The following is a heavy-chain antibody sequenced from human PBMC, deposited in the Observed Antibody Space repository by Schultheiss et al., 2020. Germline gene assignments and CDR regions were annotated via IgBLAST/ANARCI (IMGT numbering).Heavy chain of an antibody. V-gene: IGHV1-69*13. CDR2: IIPIFGTA. D-gene: IGHD5-24*01. J-gene: IGHJ4*02. CDR3: GRDRDGYSHAFDS. CDR1: GGTFSSYA. Sequence: SVKVSCKASGGTFSSYAISWVRQAPGQGLEWMGGIIPIFGTANYAQKFQGRVTITADESTSIVYMELSSLRSEDTAVYYCGRDRDGYSHAFDSWGQGTLVTVSS.